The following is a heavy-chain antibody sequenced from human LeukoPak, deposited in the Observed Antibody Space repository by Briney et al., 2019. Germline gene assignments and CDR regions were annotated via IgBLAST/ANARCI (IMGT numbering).Heavy chain of an antibody. D-gene: IGHD3-9*01. V-gene: IGHV1-8*01. Sequence: ASVKVSCKASGYTFTSYDINWVRQATGQGLEWMGWMNPNSGNTGYAQKFQGRVTMTRNTSISTAYMELSSLRSEDTAVYYCARGYYDILPGWYYFDYWGQGTLVTVSS. J-gene: IGHJ4*02. CDR3: ARGYYDILPGWYYFDY. CDR1: GYTFTSYD. CDR2: MNPNSGNT.